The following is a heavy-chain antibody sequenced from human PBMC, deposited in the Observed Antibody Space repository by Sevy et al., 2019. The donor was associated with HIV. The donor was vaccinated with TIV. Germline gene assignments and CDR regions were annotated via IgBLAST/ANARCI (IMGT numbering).Heavy chain of an antibody. CDR3: AGEVWLRLTRYGMDV. Sequence: GGSLRLSCAASGFTFSSYSMNWVRQAPGKGLEWVSYISSSSSNIYYADSVKGRFTISRDNAKNSLYLQMNSLRDEDTAVYYCAGEVWLRLTRYGMDVWGQGTTVTVSS. CDR1: GFTFSSYS. D-gene: IGHD5-12*01. J-gene: IGHJ6*02. CDR2: ISSSSSNI. V-gene: IGHV3-48*02.